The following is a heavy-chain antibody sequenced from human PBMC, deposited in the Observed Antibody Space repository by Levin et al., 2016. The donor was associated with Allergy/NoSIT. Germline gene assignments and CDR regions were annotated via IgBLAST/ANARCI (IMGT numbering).Heavy chain of an antibody. CDR1: GFTFSTYA. CDR2: ITGGGGNT. D-gene: IGHD3-9*01. V-gene: IGHV3-23*01. Sequence: GESLKISCAASGFTFSTYAMSWVRQAPGKGLEWVSVITGGGGNTFSADSVKGRFTISRDNSKNTLYLQMNSLKAEDTAVYHCAKEGPLYDNLAGWQGGYYHYAMDVWGQGTAVTVSS. J-gene: IGHJ6*02. CDR3: AKEGPLYDNLAGWQGGYYHYAMDV.